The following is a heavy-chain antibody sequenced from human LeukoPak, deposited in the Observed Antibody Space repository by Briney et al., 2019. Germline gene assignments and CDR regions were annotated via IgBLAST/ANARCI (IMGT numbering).Heavy chain of an antibody. D-gene: IGHD2-2*01. CDR3: AREDIVVVPAAKSRWFDP. CDR1: GYTFTGYY. V-gene: IGHV1-2*02. Sequence: GASVKGSCKASGYTFTGYYMHWVRQAPGQGLEWMGWINPNSGGTNYAQKFQGRVTMTRDTSISTAYMELSRLRSDDTAVYYCAREDIVVVPAAKSRWFDPWGQGTLVTVSS. J-gene: IGHJ5*02. CDR2: INPNSGGT.